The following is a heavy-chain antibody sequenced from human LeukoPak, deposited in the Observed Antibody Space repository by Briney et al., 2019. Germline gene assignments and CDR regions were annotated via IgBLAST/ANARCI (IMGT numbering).Heavy chain of an antibody. CDR2: IYYSGSA. D-gene: IGHD6-19*01. Sequence: SGTLSLTCTVAGGSIFTTSYYWDWIRQSPGKGLEWIGSIYYSGSAYHSPYLKSRLTVSVDTSKNQFSLRLTSVTAADTAVYYCARRVAVAGRNHFDDWGQGTLVTVSS. V-gene: IGHV4-39*01. CDR3: ARRVAVAGRNHFDD. J-gene: IGHJ4*02. CDR1: GGSIFTTSYY.